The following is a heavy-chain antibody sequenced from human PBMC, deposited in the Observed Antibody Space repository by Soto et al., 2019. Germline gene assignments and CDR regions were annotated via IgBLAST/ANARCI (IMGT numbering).Heavy chain of an antibody. CDR1: GFTFSSYS. CDR3: ARAPPATVVKDVGAFDI. Sequence: EVQLVESGGGLVQPGGSLRLSCAASGFTFSSYSMNWVRQAPGKGLEWVSYISSSSSTIYYADSVKGRFTISRDNAKNSLYLQMNSLRDEDTDVYYCARAPPATVVKDVGAFDIWGQGTMVTVSS. CDR2: ISSSSSTI. D-gene: IGHD4-17*01. V-gene: IGHV3-48*02. J-gene: IGHJ3*02.